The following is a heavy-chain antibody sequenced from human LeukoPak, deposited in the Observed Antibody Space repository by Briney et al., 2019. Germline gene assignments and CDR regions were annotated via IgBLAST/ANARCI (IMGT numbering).Heavy chain of an antibody. CDR2: IIPIFGTA. Sequence: SVKVSCKASGGTFSSYAIIWVRQAPGQGLEWMGGIIPIFGTANYAQKFQGRVTITTDESTSTAYMELSSLRSEDTAVYYCARVYYYYDSSGYYYNWFDPWGQGTLVTVSS. CDR1: GGTFSSYA. D-gene: IGHD3-22*01. J-gene: IGHJ5*02. V-gene: IGHV1-69*05. CDR3: ARVYYYYDSSGYYYNWFDP.